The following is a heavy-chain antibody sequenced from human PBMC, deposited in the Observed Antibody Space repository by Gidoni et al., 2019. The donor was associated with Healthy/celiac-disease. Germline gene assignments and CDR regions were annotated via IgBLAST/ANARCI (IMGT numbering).Heavy chain of an antibody. Sequence: VQLVESGGGLVKPGGSLRLSCAASGFTFSNAWMSWVRQAPGKGLEWVGRIKSKTDGGTTDYAAPVKGRFTISRDDSKNTLYLQMNSLKTEDTAVYYCTTADYDFWSGGTNYWGQGTLVTVSS. V-gene: IGHV3-15*01. CDR1: GFTFSNAW. J-gene: IGHJ4*02. CDR3: TTADYDFWSGGTNY. D-gene: IGHD3-3*01. CDR2: IKSKTDGGTT.